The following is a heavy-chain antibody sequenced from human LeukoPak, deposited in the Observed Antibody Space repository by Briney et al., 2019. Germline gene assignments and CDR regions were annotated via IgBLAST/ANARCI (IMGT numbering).Heavy chain of an antibody. CDR2: ISAYNGNT. CDR3: ARDEVAEQWLVRRY. J-gene: IGHJ4*02. CDR1: GYTFTSYG. Sequence: ASVKVSCKASGYTFTSYGISWVRQAPGQGLEWMGWISAYNGNTSYAQKLQGRVTMTTDTSTSTAYMELRSLRSDDTAVYYCARDEVAEQWLVRRYWGQGTLVTVSS. V-gene: IGHV1-18*01. D-gene: IGHD6-19*01.